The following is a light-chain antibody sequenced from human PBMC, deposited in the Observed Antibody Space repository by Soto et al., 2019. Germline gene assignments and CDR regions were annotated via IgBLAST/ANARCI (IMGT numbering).Light chain of an antibody. Sequence: QSVLTQPASVSGSPGQSITISCTGTSSDVGSYNLVSWYQQHPGKAPKLMIYEGTKRPSGVSNRFSDSKSGNTASLTISGLQAEDETDYYCCSYAGSSFYVFGTGTKVTVL. V-gene: IGLV2-23*01. CDR1: SSDVGSYNL. CDR2: EGT. J-gene: IGLJ1*01. CDR3: CSYAGSSFYV.